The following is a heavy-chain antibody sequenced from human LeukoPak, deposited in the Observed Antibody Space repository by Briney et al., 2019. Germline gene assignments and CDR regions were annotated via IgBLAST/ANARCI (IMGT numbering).Heavy chain of an antibody. J-gene: IGHJ5*02. D-gene: IGHD6-13*01. CDR2: ISAYNGNT. Sequence: ASVKVSCKASGYTFTSYGISWVRQAPGQGLEWMGWISAYNGNTNYAQKLQGRVTMTTDTSTSTAYMELRSLRSDDTAVYYCATFDSSSWYGASDWFDPWGQGTLVTVSS. CDR3: ATFDSSSWYGASDWFDP. V-gene: IGHV1-18*01. CDR1: GYTFTSYG.